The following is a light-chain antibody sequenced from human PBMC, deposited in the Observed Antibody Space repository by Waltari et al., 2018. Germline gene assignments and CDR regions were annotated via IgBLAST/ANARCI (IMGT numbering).Light chain of an antibody. CDR1: QNINSY. Sequence: EIILTQSPGTLSVSPGERATLSCRASQNINSYLAWYQQKPGQAPRLLIYDASNRASGVPARFSGSGSGEDFTLTIRNLEPEDFAVYYCQQRRTWPLTFGGGTKVE. CDR2: DAS. V-gene: IGKV3-11*01. J-gene: IGKJ4*01. CDR3: QQRRTWPLT.